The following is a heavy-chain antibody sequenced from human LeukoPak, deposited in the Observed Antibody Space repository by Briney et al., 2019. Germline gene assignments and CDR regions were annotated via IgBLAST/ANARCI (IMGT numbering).Heavy chain of an antibody. Sequence: PGGSLRLSCAASGFTVSSNYMSWVRQAPGKGLEWVSVIYSGGSTYYADSVKGRFTISRDNSKNTLYLQMNSLRAEDTAVYYCARDGIIPDYYDSSGEEEDRHFDYWGQGTLVTVSS. D-gene: IGHD3-22*01. CDR3: ARDGIIPDYYDSSGEEEDRHFDY. V-gene: IGHV3-66*01. J-gene: IGHJ4*02. CDR1: GFTVSSNY. CDR2: IYSGGST.